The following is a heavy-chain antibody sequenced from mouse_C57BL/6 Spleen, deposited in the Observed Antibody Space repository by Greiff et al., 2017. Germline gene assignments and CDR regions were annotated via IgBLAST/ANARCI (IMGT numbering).Heavy chain of an antibody. Sequence: QVQLKQSGAELARPGASVTLFCKASGYTFTSYGISWVKQRTGQGLEWIGEIYPRSGNTYYNEKFKGKATLTADKSSSTAYMELRSLTSEDSAVYFCARDDYDGGYWGQGTSVTVSS. V-gene: IGHV1-81*01. D-gene: IGHD2-4*01. CDR3: ARDDYDGGY. CDR1: GYTFTSYG. CDR2: IYPRSGNT. J-gene: IGHJ4*01.